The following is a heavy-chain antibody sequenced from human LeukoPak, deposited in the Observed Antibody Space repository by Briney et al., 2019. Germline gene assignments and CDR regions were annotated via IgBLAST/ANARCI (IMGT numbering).Heavy chain of an antibody. CDR3: ASLFGEVLVGF. V-gene: IGHV4-39*01. CDR1: GGSISSSSYY. D-gene: IGHD2-8*02. Sequence: PSETLSLTCTVSGGSISSSSYYWGWIRQPPGKGLEWIGSIYYSGSTYYNPSLKSRVTISVDTSKNQFSLKLSSVTAADTAVYYCASLFGEVLVGFWGRGTLVTVSS. CDR2: IYYSGST. J-gene: IGHJ4*02.